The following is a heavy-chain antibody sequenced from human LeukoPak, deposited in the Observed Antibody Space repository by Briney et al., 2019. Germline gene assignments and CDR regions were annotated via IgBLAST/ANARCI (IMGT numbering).Heavy chain of an antibody. V-gene: IGHV3-23*01. D-gene: IGHD1-1*01. Sequence: PGGSLRLSCAAPGFTFSSYAKSWVRQAPGKGLEWVSAISGSGGSTYYADSVKGRFTISRDNSKNTLYLQMNSLRAEDTAVYYCAKDSTRIPTHWGQGTLVTVSS. CDR2: ISGSGGST. J-gene: IGHJ4*02. CDR3: AKDSTRIPTH. CDR1: GFTFSSYA.